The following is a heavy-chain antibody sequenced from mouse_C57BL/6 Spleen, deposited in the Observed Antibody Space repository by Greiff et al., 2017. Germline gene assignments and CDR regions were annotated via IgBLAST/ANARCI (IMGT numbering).Heavy chain of an antibody. CDR2: LYPRDGST. V-gene: IGHV1-85*01. J-gene: IGHJ1*03. CDR3: APHYYGSSLRWYFDV. Sequence: QVQLKQSGPELVKPGASVKLSCKASGYTFTSYDINWVKQRPGQGLEWIGWLYPRDGSTKYNEKFKGKATLTVDTSSSTAYMELHSLTSEDSAVYFWAPHYYGSSLRWYFDVWGTGTTVTVSS. D-gene: IGHD1-1*01. CDR1: GYTFTSYD.